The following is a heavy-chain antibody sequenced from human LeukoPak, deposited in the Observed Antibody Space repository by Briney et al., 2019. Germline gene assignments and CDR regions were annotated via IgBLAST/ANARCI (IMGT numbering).Heavy chain of an antibody. CDR1: GSSISSSSYY. CDR3: ARGGSSWNWFDP. D-gene: IGHD6-13*01. V-gene: IGHV4-39*07. Sequence: LETLSLTCTVSGSSISSSSYYWGWIRQPPGKGLEWIGSIYYSGSTYYNPSLKSRVTISVDTSKNQFSLKLSSVTAADTAVYYCARGGSSWNWFDPWGQGTLVTVSS. CDR2: IYYSGST. J-gene: IGHJ5*02.